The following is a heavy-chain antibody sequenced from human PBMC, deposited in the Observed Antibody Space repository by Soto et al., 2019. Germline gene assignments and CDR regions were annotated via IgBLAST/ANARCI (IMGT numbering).Heavy chain of an antibody. CDR3: ARPWRADV. V-gene: IGHV3-64*01. Sequence: EVQLVESGGGLVQPGGSLRLSCAATGFTFSNFAMHRLRQAPGKGLECVSVISANGDTTYYATSVKDRFTISRDDSKYTLYLQMGSLRADDMAVYYWARPWRADVW. CDR1: GFTFSNFA. J-gene: IGHJ6*01. CDR2: ISANGDTT.